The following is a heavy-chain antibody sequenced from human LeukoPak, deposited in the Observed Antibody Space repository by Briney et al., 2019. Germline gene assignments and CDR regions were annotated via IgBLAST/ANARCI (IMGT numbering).Heavy chain of an antibody. D-gene: IGHD3-22*01. Sequence: SQTLSLTCTVSGGSISSGGYYWSWIRQHPGKGLEWIGYIYYSGSTYYNPSLKSRVTISVDTSKNQFSLKLSSVTAADTAVYYCAKRAREGSGYYLYYFYYWGQGTLVTVSS. CDR3: AKRAREGSGYYLYYFYY. CDR2: IYYSGST. CDR1: GGSISSGGYY. J-gene: IGHJ4*02. V-gene: IGHV4-31*03.